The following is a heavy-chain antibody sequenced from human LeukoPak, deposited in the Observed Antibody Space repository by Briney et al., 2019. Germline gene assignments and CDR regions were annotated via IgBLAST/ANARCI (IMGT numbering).Heavy chain of an antibody. V-gene: IGHV5-51*01. Sequence: GESLQISCKGSGYRFTSYWIGWVRQMPGKGLEWMGIIYPGDSDTRYSPSFQGQVTISADKSISTAYLQWSSLKASDTAMYYCARPPYSSSPNDAFDIWGQGTMVTVSS. CDR2: IYPGDSDT. J-gene: IGHJ3*02. CDR1: GYRFTSYW. CDR3: ARPPYSSSPNDAFDI. D-gene: IGHD6-6*01.